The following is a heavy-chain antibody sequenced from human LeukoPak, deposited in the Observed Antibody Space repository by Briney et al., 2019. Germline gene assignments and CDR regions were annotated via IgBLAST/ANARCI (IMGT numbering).Heavy chain of an antibody. CDR1: GGSFSGYY. D-gene: IGHD4-11*01. CDR3: ARGNDYRNMDV. V-gene: IGHV4-34*01. J-gene: IGHJ6*02. Sequence: PSETLSLTCAVYGGSFSGYYWSWIRQPPGKGLEWIGEINHSGSTNYNPSLKSRVTISVDTSKNQFSLKLSSVTAADTAVYYCARGNDYRNMDVWGQGTTVTVSS. CDR2: INHSGST.